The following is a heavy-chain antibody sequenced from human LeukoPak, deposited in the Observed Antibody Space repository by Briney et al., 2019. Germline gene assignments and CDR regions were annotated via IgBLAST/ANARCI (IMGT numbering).Heavy chain of an antibody. CDR2: IWCDGSNK. D-gene: IGHD3-22*01. V-gene: IGHV3-33*06. J-gene: IGHJ4*02. CDR3: AKDRSGNYDSSGRYFDY. CDR1: GFTFSSYG. Sequence: GGSLRLSCAASGFTFSSYGMHWVRQAPGKGLEWVAVIWCDGSNKYYADSVKARFTISRDNSKNTLYLQMNSLRAEDTAVYYCAKDRSGNYDSSGRYFDYWGQGTLVTVSS.